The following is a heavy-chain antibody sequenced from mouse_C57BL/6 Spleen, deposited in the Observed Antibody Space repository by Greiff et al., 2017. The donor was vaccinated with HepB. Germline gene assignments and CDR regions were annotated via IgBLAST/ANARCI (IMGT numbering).Heavy chain of an antibody. J-gene: IGHJ3*01. D-gene: IGHD2-12*01. V-gene: IGHV3-6*01. CDR3: ARDYSFAY. CDR2: ISYDGSN. Sequence: EVKVEESGPGLVKPSQSLSLTCSVTGYSITSGYYWNWIRQFPGNKLEWMGYISYDGSNNYNPSLKNRISITRDTSTNQFFLKLNSVTTEDTATYYCARDYSFAYWGQGTLVTVSA. CDR1: GYSITSGYY.